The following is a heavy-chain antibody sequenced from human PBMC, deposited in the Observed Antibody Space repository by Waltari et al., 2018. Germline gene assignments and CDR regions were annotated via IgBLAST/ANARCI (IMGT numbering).Heavy chain of an antibody. CDR3: ASSDYGDYYFDY. CDR1: YY. CDR2: IYHSGST. Sequence: YYWGWIRQPPGKGLEWIGSIYHSGSTYYNPSLKSRVTISVDTSKNQFSLKLSSVTAADTAVYYCASSDYGDYYFDYWGQGTLVTVSS. D-gene: IGHD4-17*01. J-gene: IGHJ4*02. V-gene: IGHV4-38-2*01.